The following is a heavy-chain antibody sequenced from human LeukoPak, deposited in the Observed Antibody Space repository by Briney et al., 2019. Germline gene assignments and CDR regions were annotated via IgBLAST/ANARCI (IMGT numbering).Heavy chain of an antibody. CDR3: ARRQGCSSTSCPPDS. CDR1: GYSFTTYW. V-gene: IGHV5-51*01. CDR2: IYPGDSDT. J-gene: IGHJ4*02. D-gene: IGHD2-2*01. Sequence: GESLKIYCRGSGYSFTTYWIGWVRQMPGKGLEWMGIIYPGDSDTRYSPSFQGQVTMSADKSINTAYLQWSSLKASDTAMYYCARRQGCSSTSCPPDSWGQGTLVTVSS.